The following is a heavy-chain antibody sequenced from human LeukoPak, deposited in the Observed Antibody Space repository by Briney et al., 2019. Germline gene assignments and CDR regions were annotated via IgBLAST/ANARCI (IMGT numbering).Heavy chain of an antibody. CDR2: IDPKSGGT. J-gene: IGHJ3*01. CDR3: YYIDIVTSIRDAFDV. CDR1: GHTFRGYF. V-gene: IGHV1-2*02. D-gene: IGHD5-12*01. Sequence: GASVKVSCKASGHTFRGYFLHWVRQVPGQGLEWMGWIDPKSGGTKYAQKFQGRVTMTRDTSISTLYMELSRLRSDDTAVYYCYYIDIVTSIRDAFDVWGQGARVTVSS.